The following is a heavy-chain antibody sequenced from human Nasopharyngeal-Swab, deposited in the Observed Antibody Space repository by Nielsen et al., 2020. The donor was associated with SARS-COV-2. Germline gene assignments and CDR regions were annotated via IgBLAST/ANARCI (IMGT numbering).Heavy chain of an antibody. Sequence: SETLSLTCAVYGGSFSGYYWSWIRQPPGKGLEWIGEINHSGSTNYNPSLKSRVTISVDPSKNQFSLKLSSVTAADTAVYYCARGPVDVLLWFGELFHSHGMDVWGQGTTVTVSS. CDR2: INHSGST. CDR3: ARGPVDVLLWFGELFHSHGMDV. J-gene: IGHJ6*02. D-gene: IGHD3-10*01. CDR1: GGSFSGYY. V-gene: IGHV4-34*01.